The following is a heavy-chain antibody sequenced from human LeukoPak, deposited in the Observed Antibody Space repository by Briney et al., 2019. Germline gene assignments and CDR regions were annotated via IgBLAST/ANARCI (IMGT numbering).Heavy chain of an antibody. J-gene: IGHJ6*02. V-gene: IGHV3-30*18. Sequence: GGSLRPSCAASGFTFSSYGMHWVRQAPGKGLEWVAVISYDGSNKYYADSVKGRFTISRDNSKNTLYLQMNSLRAEDTAVYYCAKEGRGSGWYRGYDYYGMDVWGQGTTVTVSS. D-gene: IGHD6-19*01. CDR2: ISYDGSNK. CDR1: GFTFSSYG. CDR3: AKEGRGSGWYRGYDYYGMDV.